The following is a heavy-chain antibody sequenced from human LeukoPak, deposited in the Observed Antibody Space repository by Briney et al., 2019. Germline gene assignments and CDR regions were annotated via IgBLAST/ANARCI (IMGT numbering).Heavy chain of an antibody. Sequence: GGSLRLSCAVSGFRVSGYYISWVRQAPGKGLEWVGLIRDSGEAFYADFVRGRFAISRDESENTLYLQMNSLRVEDTAVYFCARDRAALQDWVEFDPWGQGTPVIVSS. CDR1: GFRVSGYY. CDR2: IRDSGEA. V-gene: IGHV3-66*03. CDR3: ARDRAALQDWVEFDP. J-gene: IGHJ5*02. D-gene: IGHD3/OR15-3a*01.